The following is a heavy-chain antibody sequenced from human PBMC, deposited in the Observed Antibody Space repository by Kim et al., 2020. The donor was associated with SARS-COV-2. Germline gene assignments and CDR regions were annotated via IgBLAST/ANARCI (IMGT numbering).Heavy chain of an antibody. CDR3: ARRGVEMATISHPPYYYYYCGMDV. V-gene: IGHV1-8*01. D-gene: IGHD5-12*01. CDR2: MNPNSGNT. CDR1: GYTFTSYD. Sequence: ASVKVSCKASGYTFTSYDINWVRQATGQGLEWMGWMNPNSGNTGYAQKFQGRVTMTRNTSISTAYMELSSLRSEDTAVYYCARRGVEMATISHPPYYYYYCGMDVWGQGTTVTVSS. J-gene: IGHJ6*02.